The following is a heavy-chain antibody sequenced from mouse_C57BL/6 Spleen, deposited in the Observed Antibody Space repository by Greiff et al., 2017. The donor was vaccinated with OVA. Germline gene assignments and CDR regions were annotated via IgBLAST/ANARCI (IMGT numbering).Heavy chain of an antibody. CDR1: GFTFSDYG. CDR2: ISSGSSTI. Sequence: EVKVVESGGGLVKPGGSLKLSCAASGFTFSDYGMHWVRQAPEKGLAWVAYISSGSSTIYYADTVKGRFTISRDNAKNTRFLQMTSLRAEDTAMYYCASRRYPYYFDYWGQGTTLTVSS. CDR3: ASRRYPYYFDY. V-gene: IGHV5-17*01. D-gene: IGHD1-1*01. J-gene: IGHJ2*01.